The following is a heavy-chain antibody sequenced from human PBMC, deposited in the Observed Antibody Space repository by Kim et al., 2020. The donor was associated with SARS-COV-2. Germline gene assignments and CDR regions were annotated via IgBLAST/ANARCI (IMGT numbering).Heavy chain of an antibody. D-gene: IGHD2-8*02. Sequence: SETLSLTCNVVGGSISNYYWSWIRQSPGKGLEWIGYVYKTGSINYNPSLKGRVTISVDTSNNFFSLRLTSLTAADTATYFCARHPRGLFDYFDSWGHGIL. CDR1: GGSISNYY. V-gene: IGHV4-59*08. CDR2: VYKTGSI. J-gene: IGHJ4*01. CDR3: ARHPRGLFDYFDS.